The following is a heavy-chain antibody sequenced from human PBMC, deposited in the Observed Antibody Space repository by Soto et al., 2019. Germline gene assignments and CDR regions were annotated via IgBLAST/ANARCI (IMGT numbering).Heavy chain of an antibody. V-gene: IGHV1-69*12. D-gene: IGHD4-17*01. J-gene: IGHJ6*02. CDR3: ARDRPRENYGGNYYYHMDV. CDR2: IIPIFGTA. CDR1: GGTFSTYA. Sequence: QVQLVQSGAEVKKPGSSVKVSCKASGGTFSTYAISCVRQAPGQGLEWMGGIIPIFGTADYAQKFQGRVTITADESTTTAYRELSSLISEDTAVYYCARDRPRENYGGNYYYHMDVWGQGPTGNVSS.